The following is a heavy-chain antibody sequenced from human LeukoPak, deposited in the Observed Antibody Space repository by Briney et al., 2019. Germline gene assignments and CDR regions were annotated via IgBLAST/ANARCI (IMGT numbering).Heavy chain of an antibody. CDR2: IIPILGTA. CDR3: ARDRGYSYGDYYYYYYMDV. J-gene: IGHJ6*03. D-gene: IGHD5-18*01. Sequence: SVKVSCKASGGTFSSYAISWVRQAPGQGLEWMGGIIPILGTANYAQKFQGRVTITADKSTSTAYMELSSLRSEDTAVYYCARDRGYSYGDYYYYYYMDVWGKGTTVTVSS. CDR1: GGTFSSYA. V-gene: IGHV1-69*10.